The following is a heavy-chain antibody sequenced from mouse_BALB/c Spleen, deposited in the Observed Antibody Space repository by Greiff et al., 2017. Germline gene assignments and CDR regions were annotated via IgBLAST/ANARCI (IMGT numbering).Heavy chain of an antibody. CDR1: GFTFSSYA. Sequence: EVQGVESGGGLVKPGGSLKLSCAASGFTFSSYAMSWVRQSPEKRLEWVAEISSGGSYTYYPDTVTGRFTISRDNAKNTLYLEMSSLRSEDTAMYYCARDRYEYYAMDYWGQGTSVTVSS. V-gene: IGHV5-9-4*01. J-gene: IGHJ4*01. D-gene: IGHD2-3*01. CDR3: ARDRYEYYAMDY. CDR2: ISSGGSYT.